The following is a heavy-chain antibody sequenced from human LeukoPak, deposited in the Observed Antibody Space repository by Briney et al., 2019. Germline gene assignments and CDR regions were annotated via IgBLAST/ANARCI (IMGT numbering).Heavy chain of an antibody. V-gene: IGHV4-59*01. CDR2: AFYTGST. D-gene: IGHD2-2*01. CDR3: ASLSHCSTSSCFDY. CDR1: GASISHYY. Sequence: SETLSLTCTVSGASISHYYWSWIRQPPGRGLEWIGCAFYTGSTNYNPSLKSRVTISIDTSKSQFSLRLTSVTAADTAIYYCASLSHCSTSSCFDYWGRGTLVTVSS. J-gene: IGHJ4*02.